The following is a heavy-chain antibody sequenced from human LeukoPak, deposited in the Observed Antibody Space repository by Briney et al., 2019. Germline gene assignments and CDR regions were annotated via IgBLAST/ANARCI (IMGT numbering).Heavy chain of an antibody. Sequence: ASVKVSCKASGYTFTDYYIHWMRQAPGQGLEWMGWINPKRGVTTYAQKFQGRVTMTRDTSITTAYMELTRLKSDDTTIYYCARERNYGDYGNAFDVWGQGTKVTVSS. CDR2: INPKRGVT. V-gene: IGHV1-2*02. CDR1: GYTFTDYY. CDR3: ARERNYGDYGNAFDV. J-gene: IGHJ3*01. D-gene: IGHD4-17*01.